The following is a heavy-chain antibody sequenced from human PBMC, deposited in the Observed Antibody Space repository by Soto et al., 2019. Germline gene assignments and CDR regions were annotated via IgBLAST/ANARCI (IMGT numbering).Heavy chain of an antibody. Sequence: GASVKVSCKASGYTFTGYYMHWVRQAPGQGLEWMGWINPNSGGTNYAQKFQGWVTMTRDTSISTAYMELSRLRSDDTAVYYCARDRSPLRDCSGGRCTNPFAYWGQGTLVTVYS. D-gene: IGHD2-15*01. CDR3: ARDRSPLRDCSGGRCTNPFAY. CDR2: INPNSGGT. CDR1: GYTFTGYY. V-gene: IGHV1-2*04. J-gene: IGHJ4*02.